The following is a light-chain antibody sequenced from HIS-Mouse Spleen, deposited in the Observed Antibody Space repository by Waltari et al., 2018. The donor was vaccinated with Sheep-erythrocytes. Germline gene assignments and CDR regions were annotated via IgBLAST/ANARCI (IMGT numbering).Light chain of an antibody. CDR3: QAWDSSTAV. J-gene: IGLJ2*01. CDR2: QDS. V-gene: IGLV3-1*01. Sequence: SYELTQPPSVSVSPGQTASITCSGDKLGDKYACWYQQKPGQSPVLVIYQDSKRPSGFPERFAGSTSGNTATLTISGTQAMDEADYYCQAWDSSTAVFGGGTKLTVL. CDR1: KLGDKY.